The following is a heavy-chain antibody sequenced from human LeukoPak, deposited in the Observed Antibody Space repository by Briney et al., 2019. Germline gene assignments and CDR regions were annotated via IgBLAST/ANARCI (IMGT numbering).Heavy chain of an antibody. D-gene: IGHD6-19*01. J-gene: IGHJ4*02. CDR3: ARVGLNSSGWSA. CDR1: GFTFSSYS. Sequence: GSLRLSCTASGFTFSSYSMNWVRQAPGKGLEWVSSISSSSVYIHYADSLKGRFTISRDNAKNTLYLQMNSLRVEDTAVYFCARVGLNSSGWSAWGQGTLVTVSP. V-gene: IGHV3-21*01. CDR2: ISSSSVYI.